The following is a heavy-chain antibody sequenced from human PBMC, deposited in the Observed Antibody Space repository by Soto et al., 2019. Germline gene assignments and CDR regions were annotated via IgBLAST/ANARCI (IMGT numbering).Heavy chain of an antibody. J-gene: IGHJ4*02. CDR3: ARGGRGGFDY. CDR1: GFTFTSYW. V-gene: IGHV3-74*01. CDR2: IKSDGSST. Sequence: EVQLVESGGGLVQPGGSLRLSCAASGFTFTSYWMHWVRQAPGKGLVWVSSIKSDGSSTNYADSMKGRFTISRDNAKNTVYLQMNSLRAEDTAVYYCARGGRGGFDYWGQGAPVAVSS. D-gene: IGHD3-16*01.